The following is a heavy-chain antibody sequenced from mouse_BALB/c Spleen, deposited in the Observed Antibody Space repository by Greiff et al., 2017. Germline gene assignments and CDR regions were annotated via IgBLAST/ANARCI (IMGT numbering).Heavy chain of an antibody. CDR3: ATLLRSYFDY. CDR1: GYSITSDYA. D-gene: IGHD1-1*01. J-gene: IGHJ2*01. Sequence: EVQLQESGPGLVKPSQSLSLTCTVTGYSITSDYAWNWIRQFPGNKLEWMGYISYSGSTSYNPSLKSRISITRDTSKNQFFLQLNSVTTEDTATYYCATLLRSYFDYWGQGTTLTVSS. CDR2: ISYSGST. V-gene: IGHV3-2*02.